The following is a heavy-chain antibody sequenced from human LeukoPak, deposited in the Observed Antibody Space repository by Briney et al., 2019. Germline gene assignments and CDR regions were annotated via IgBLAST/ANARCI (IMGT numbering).Heavy chain of an antibody. CDR2: IYYSGST. CDR3: ARGYNWFDP. Sequence: SETLSLTCTVSGGSISSDYWSWIRQPPGKGLEWIGYIYYSGSTNYNPSLKSRVTISVDTSKNQFSLKLSSVTAADTAVYYCARGYNWFDPWGQGTLVTVSS. V-gene: IGHV4-59*08. CDR1: GGSISSDY. J-gene: IGHJ5*02.